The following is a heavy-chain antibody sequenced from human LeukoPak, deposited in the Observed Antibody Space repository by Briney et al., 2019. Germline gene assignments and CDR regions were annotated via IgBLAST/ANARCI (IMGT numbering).Heavy chain of an antibody. CDR2: IYHSGST. D-gene: IGHD6-6*01. CDR3: ARLGSSFSDY. V-gene: IGHV4-38-2*01. J-gene: IGHJ4*02. CDR1: GYSISSGYY. Sequence: PSETLSLTCAVSGYSISSGYYWGWIRQPPGKGLEWIGSIYHSGSTYYNPSLKSRVTISVDTSKNQFSLKLSSVTAADTAVYYCARLGSSFSDYWGQGTLVTVSS.